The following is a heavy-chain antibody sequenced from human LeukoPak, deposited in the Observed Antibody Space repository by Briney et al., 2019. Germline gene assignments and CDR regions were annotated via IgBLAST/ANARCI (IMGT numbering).Heavy chain of an antibody. D-gene: IGHD6-6*01. CDR1: GYTFTSYG. V-gene: IGHV1-18*01. CDR3: ARDLTLYSSSSTTADY. CDR2: ISAYNGNT. J-gene: IGHJ4*02. Sequence: GASVKVSCKASGYTFTSYGISWVRQAPGQGLEWMGWISAYNGNTNYAQKLQGRVTMTTDTSTSTAYMELRSLRSDGTAVYYCARDLTLYSSSSTTADYWGQGTLVTVSS.